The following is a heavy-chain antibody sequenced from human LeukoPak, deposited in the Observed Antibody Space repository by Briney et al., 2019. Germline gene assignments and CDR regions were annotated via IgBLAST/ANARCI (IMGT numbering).Heavy chain of an antibody. J-gene: IGHJ4*02. Sequence: GASVKVSCKASGYTFTSYYMHWVRQAPGQGLEWMGIINPSGGSTSYAQKSQGRVTMTRDTSTSTVYTELSSLRSEDTAVYYCATNRGAAMGETDYWGQGTLVTVSS. CDR3: ATNRGAAMGETDY. V-gene: IGHV1-46*01. CDR2: INPSGGST. CDR1: GYTFTSYY. D-gene: IGHD3-16*01.